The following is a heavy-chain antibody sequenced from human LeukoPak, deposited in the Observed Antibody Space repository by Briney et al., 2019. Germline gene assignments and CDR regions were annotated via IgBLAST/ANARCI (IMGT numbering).Heavy chain of an antibody. Sequence: TSETLSLTCTVSGVSMSSFYWSWLRQPAGKGLEWIARLYVSGTTTYNPSLKSRVTMLVEPSKNQFYLNLTSVTAADTAVYYCAKDRAARNGMDVWGHGTTVTVSS. J-gene: IGHJ6*02. D-gene: IGHD6-6*01. CDR1: GVSMSSFY. CDR3: AKDRAARNGMDV. V-gene: IGHV4-4*07. CDR2: LYVSGTT.